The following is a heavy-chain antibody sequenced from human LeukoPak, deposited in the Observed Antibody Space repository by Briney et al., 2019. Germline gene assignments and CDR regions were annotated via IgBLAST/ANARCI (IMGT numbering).Heavy chain of an antibody. CDR3: AKSGRDYYDSSDFFDY. V-gene: IGHV3-30*18. J-gene: IGHJ4*02. Sequence: GGSLRLSCAASGFSFTDYTINWVRQAPGKGLEWVAVISYDGSNKYYADSVKGRFTISRDNSKNTLYLQMNSLRAEDTAVYYCAKSGRDYYDSSDFFDYWGQGTLVTVSS. CDR2: ISYDGSNK. D-gene: IGHD3-22*01. CDR1: GFSFTDYT.